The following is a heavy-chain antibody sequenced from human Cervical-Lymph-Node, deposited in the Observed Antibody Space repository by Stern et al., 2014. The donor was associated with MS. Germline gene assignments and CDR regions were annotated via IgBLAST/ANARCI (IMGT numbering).Heavy chain of an antibody. CDR2: IVASSGNT. CDR1: GFTFTSSA. Sequence: QLVESGPEVKKPGTSVKVSCKASGFTFTSSAVQWVRQARGQRLEWIGWIVASSGNTNYAQKFQERVTITRDMSTSTAYMELSSLRSEDTAVYYCAAEPMYYSDSVGAFDIWGQGTMVTVSS. D-gene: IGHD3-22*01. J-gene: IGHJ3*02. V-gene: IGHV1-58*01. CDR3: AAEPMYYSDSVGAFDI.